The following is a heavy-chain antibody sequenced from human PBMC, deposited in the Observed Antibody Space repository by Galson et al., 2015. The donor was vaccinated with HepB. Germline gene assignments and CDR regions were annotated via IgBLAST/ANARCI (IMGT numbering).Heavy chain of an antibody. CDR2: INPNSGGT. D-gene: IGHD6-13*01. CDR3: ARAVIAEGHCFDY. J-gene: IGHJ4*02. Sequence: SVKVSCKASGYTFTGYYMHWVRQAPGQGLEWMGWINPNSGGTNYAQKFQGWVTMTRDTSTSTVYMELSSLRSEDTAVYYCARAVIAEGHCFDYWGQGTLVTVSS. CDR1: GYTFTGYY. V-gene: IGHV1-2*04.